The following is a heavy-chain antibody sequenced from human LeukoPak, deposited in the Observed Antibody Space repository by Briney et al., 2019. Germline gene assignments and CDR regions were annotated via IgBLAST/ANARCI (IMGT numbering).Heavy chain of an antibody. J-gene: IGHJ4*02. CDR3: ARVFGPGFTMVRGVIRGELDY. Sequence: ASVKVSCKASGGTFSSYAISWARQAPGQGLEWMGGIIPIFGTANYAQKFQGRVTITADESTSTAYMELSSLRSEDTAVYYCARVFGPGFTMVRGVIRGELDYWGQGTLVTVSS. D-gene: IGHD3-10*01. CDR1: GGTFSSYA. CDR2: IIPIFGTA. V-gene: IGHV1-69*01.